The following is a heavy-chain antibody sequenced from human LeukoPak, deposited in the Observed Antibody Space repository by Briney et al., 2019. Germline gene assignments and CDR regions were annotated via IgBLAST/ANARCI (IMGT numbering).Heavy chain of an antibody. V-gene: IGHV4-59*01. CDR2: IYYSGST. Sequence: PSETLSLTCTVSGGSISSYYWSWIRQPPGKGLEWIGYIYYSGSTNYNSSLKSRVTISVDTSKNQFSLKLSSVTAADTAVYYCARDNKTPYYFDYWGQGTLVTVSS. CDR3: ARDNKTPYYFDY. D-gene: IGHD1/OR15-1a*01. CDR1: GGSISSYY. J-gene: IGHJ4*02.